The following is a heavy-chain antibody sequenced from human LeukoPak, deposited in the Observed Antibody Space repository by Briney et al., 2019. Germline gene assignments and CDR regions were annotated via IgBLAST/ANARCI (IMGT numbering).Heavy chain of an antibody. D-gene: IGHD3-10*01. CDR2: INHSGST. CDR1: GGSFSGYY. CDR3: ARHKGSYYSLSWFDP. V-gene: IGHV4-34*01. Sequence: SETLSLTCAVYGGSFSGYYWSWIRQPPGKGLEWIGEINHSGSTNYNPSLKSRVTISVDTSKNQFSLKLSSVTAADTAVYYCARHKGSYYSLSWFDPWGQGTLVTVPS. J-gene: IGHJ5*02.